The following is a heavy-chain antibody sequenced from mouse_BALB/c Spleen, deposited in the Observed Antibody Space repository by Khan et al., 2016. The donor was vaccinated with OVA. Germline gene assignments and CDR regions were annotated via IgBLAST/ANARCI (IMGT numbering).Heavy chain of an antibody. CDR2: ISSGGDYT. J-gene: IGHJ3*01. CDR3: ASHLTGSFAY. Sequence: EVELVESGGDLVRPGGSLKLSCAVSGFRFSSYSMSWVRQTLDKRQEWVATISSGGDYTYYPDSVKGRFTISRDNAKNTLYLHMSSLKPEDTAIYYCASHLTGSFAYWGQGTLVTVAA. V-gene: IGHV5-6*01. CDR1: GFRFSSYS.